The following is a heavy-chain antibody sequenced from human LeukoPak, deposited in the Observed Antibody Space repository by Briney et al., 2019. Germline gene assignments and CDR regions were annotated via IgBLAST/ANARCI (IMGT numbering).Heavy chain of an antibody. V-gene: IGHV3-30*18. CDR3: AKGSAPLWFGDYYFDY. J-gene: IGHJ4*02. CDR1: GFTFSSYG. CDR2: ISYDGSNK. Sequence: GESLKISCAASGFTFSSYGMHWVRQAPGKGLEWVAVISYDGSNKYYADSVKGRFTISRDNSKNTLYLQMNSLRAEDTAVYYCAKGSAPLWFGDYYFDYWGQGTLVTVSS. D-gene: IGHD3-10*01.